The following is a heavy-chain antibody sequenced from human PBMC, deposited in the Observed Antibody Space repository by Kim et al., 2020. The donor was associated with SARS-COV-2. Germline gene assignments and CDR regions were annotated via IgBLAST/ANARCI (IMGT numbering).Heavy chain of an antibody. CDR2: INPIFGTA. Sequence: SVKVSCKASGCTFSSYAISWVRQAPGQGLEWMGGINPIFGTANYAQKFQGRVTITTDASTSTAYMELSSLRSEDTAVYYCARAPPSDVFWCCYYHNWFD. D-gene: IGHD3-3*01. V-gene: IGHV1-69*05. CDR3: ARAPPSDVFWCCYYHNWFD. J-gene: IGHJ5*01. CDR1: GCTFSSYA.